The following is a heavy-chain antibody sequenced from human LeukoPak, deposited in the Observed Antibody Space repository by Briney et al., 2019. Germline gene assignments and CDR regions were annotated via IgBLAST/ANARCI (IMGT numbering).Heavy chain of an antibody. D-gene: IGHD4-11*01. CDR1: GFTFSSYE. CDR3: ARKPVTKYYYMDV. V-gene: IGHV3-48*03. Sequence: GGSLRLSCAASGFTFSSYEMNWVRQAPGKGLEWVSYISSSGSTIYYADSVKGRFTISRDNAKNSLYLQMNSLRAEDTAVYYCARKPVTKYYYMDVWGKGTTVTISS. J-gene: IGHJ6*03. CDR2: ISSSGSTI.